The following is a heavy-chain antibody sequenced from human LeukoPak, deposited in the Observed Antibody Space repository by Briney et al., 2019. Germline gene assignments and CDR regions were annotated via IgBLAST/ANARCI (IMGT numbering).Heavy chain of an antibody. V-gene: IGHV3-20*04. J-gene: IGHJ4*02. Sequence: GGSLRLSCAASGFSFSSYWMNWVRQAPGKGLEWVSGINWNGGSTGYADSVKGRFTISRDNAKNSLYLQMNSLRAEDTAVYYCAKDSNYYGSGSYYWGQGTLVTVSS. D-gene: IGHD3-10*01. CDR3: AKDSNYYGSGSYY. CDR1: GFSFSSYW. CDR2: INWNGGST.